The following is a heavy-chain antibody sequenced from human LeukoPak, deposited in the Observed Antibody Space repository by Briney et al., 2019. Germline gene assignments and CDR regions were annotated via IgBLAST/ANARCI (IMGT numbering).Heavy chain of an antibody. CDR3: ARGVSYSSSHFDY. Sequence: PSETLSLTCTVSDDSISGSRYYWGWIRLPPGTGLEWIGRVFYSGSTYYNPSLKSRVAISLDTSKSQFSLRLSSVTAADTAVYYCARGVSYSSSHFDYWGQGTRVTVSS. J-gene: IGHJ4*02. CDR2: VFYSGST. D-gene: IGHD6-6*01. CDR1: DDSISGSRYY. V-gene: IGHV4-39*07.